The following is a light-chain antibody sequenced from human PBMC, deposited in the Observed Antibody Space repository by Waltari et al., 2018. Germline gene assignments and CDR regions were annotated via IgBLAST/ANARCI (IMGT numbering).Light chain of an antibody. J-gene: IGKJ3*01. CDR2: TAS. V-gene: IGKV1-39*01. CDR1: QSISTY. Sequence: DIQMTQSPSSLSASVGDRVTINCRASQSISTYLSWYQQKPGKAPKLLIYTASTLQSGVPSRFSGSGSGTDFTLTISTLQPEDFGTYYCKQSYSTLFTFGPGTKMEI. CDR3: KQSYSTLFT.